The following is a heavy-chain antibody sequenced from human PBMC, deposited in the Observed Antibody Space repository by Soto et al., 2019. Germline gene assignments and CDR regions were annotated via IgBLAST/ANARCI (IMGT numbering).Heavy chain of an antibody. CDR1: GFTLRSYA. D-gene: IGHD3-22*01. CDR2: ISSNGGST. Sequence: GGSLGLSCAASGFTLRSYAMHWVRQAPGKGLEYVSAISSNGGSTYYANSVKGRFTISRDNSKNTLYLQMGSLRAEDMAVYYCARDKTPYYYDSSGYYLDAFDIWGQGTMVTVSS. CDR3: ARDKTPYYYDSSGYYLDAFDI. J-gene: IGHJ3*02. V-gene: IGHV3-64*01.